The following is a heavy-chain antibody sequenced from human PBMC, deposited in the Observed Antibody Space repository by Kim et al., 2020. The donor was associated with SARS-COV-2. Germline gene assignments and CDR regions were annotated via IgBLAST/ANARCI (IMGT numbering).Heavy chain of an antibody. V-gene: IGHV3-7*01. CDR3: ARGPDYYYDSSGYLAGYYFDY. D-gene: IGHD3-22*01. CDR2: IKQDGSEK. Sequence: GGSLRLSCAASGFTFSSYWMSWVRQAPGKGLEWVANIKQDGSEKYYVDSVKGRFTISRDNAKNSLYLQMNSLRAEDTAVYYCARGPDYYYDSSGYLAGYYFDYWGQGTLVTVSS. J-gene: IGHJ4*02. CDR1: GFTFSSYW.